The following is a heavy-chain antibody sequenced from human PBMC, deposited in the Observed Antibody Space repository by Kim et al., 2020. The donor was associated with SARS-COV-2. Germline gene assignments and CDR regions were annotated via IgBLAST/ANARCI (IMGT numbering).Heavy chain of an antibody. Sequence: SETLSLTCTVSGGSTNGYYWSWIRQPPGKGLEWIGDFYDAGYSDSNPSLKSLVTISVDTSKKQLSLKLTPATAADTAVYYCARHVKGMATTAAVDGLDIWGQGTMVTDSS. CDR1: GGSTNGYY. CDR3: ARHVKGMATTAAVDGLDI. V-gene: IGHV4-59*08. CDR2: FYDAGYS. D-gene: IGHD5-12*01. J-gene: IGHJ3*02.